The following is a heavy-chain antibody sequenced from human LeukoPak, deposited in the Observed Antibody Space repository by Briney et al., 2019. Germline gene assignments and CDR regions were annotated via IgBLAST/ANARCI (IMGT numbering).Heavy chain of an antibody. J-gene: IGHJ6*03. CDR2: MNPNSGNT. CDR3: ARLHSTSPLRRFGAKYYYMDV. V-gene: IGHV1-8*01. D-gene: IGHD2-2*01. CDR1: GYTFTSYD. Sequence: ASVKVSCKASGYTFTSYDINWLRQATGQGLEWMGWMNPNSGNTGYAQKFQGRVTMTRNTSISTAYMELSSLRSEDTAVYYCARLHSTSPLRRFGAKYYYMDVWGKGTTVTVSS.